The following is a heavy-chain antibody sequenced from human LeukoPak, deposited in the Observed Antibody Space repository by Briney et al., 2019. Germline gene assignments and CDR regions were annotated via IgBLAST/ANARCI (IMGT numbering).Heavy chain of an antibody. V-gene: IGHV1-24*01. Sequence: ASVKVSCKVSGYTLTELSMNWVRQAPGNGLEWMGGFDPEGSETVYAQKFQGRVTMTEDTSTDTAYMELSSLRSEDTAVYYCTTIDHWGQGTLVTVSS. J-gene: IGHJ4*02. CDR2: FDPEGSET. CDR1: GYTLTELS. CDR3: TTIDH.